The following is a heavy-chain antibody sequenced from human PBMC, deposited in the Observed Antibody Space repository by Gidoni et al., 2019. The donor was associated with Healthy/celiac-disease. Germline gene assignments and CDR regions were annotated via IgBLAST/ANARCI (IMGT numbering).Heavy chain of an antibody. CDR2: MNPNSGNT. CDR1: GSTITSYD. D-gene: IGHD6-19*01. CDR3: ARGRPSSGWDAG. Sequence: QVQLVQSGAEVKKPGASVKVSCKASGSTITSYDINWVRQATGQGLEWMGWMNPNSGNTGYAQKFQGRVTMTRNTSISTAYMELSSLRSEDTAVYYCARGRPSSGWDAGWGQGTLVTVSS. V-gene: IGHV1-8*01. J-gene: IGHJ4*02.